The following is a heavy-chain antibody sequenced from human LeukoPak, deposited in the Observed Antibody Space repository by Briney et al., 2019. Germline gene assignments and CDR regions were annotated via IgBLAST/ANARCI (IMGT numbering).Heavy chain of an antibody. CDR3: ARGGPYDSSGDFDY. CDR1: GGTFSSYA. CDR2: IIPIFGTA. V-gene: IGHV1-69*05. D-gene: IGHD3-22*01. J-gene: IGHJ4*02. Sequence: AASVEVSCKASGGTFSSYAISWVRQAPGQGLEWMGRIIPIFGTANYAQKFQGRVTITTDESTSTAYMELSSLRSEDTAVYYCARGGPYDSSGDFDYWGQGTLVTVSS.